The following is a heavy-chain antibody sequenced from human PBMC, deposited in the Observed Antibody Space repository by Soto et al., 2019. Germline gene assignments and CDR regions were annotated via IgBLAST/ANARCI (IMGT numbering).Heavy chain of an antibody. J-gene: IGHJ5*02. D-gene: IGHD2-8*01. CDR1: GNSFTTFW. CDR2: VDPRDSYT. V-gene: IGHV5-10-1*01. CDR3: GRQHRTRTTCDGWFDP. Sequence: XESLKVSWQSSGNSFTTFWITLVLQMPGKGLEWMGTVDPRDSYTNYSPSFQGHVTISADKSISTAYLQWSSLKASDTAIYYCGRQHRTRTTCDGWFDPWGQGTLVTVSS.